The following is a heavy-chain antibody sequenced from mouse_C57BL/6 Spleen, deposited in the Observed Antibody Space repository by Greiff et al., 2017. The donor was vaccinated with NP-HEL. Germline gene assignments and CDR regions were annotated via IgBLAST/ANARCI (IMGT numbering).Heavy chain of an antibody. J-gene: IGHJ3*01. CDR3: VDSSGLFAY. D-gene: IGHD3-2*02. CDR1: GYAFSSSW. CDR2: IYPGDGDT. Sequence: SGPELVKPGASVKISCKASGYAFSSSWMNWVKQRPGKGLEWIGRIYPGDGDTNYNGKFKGKATLTADKSSSTAYMQLSSLTSEDSAVYFCVDSSGLFAYWGQGTLVTVSA. V-gene: IGHV1-82*01.